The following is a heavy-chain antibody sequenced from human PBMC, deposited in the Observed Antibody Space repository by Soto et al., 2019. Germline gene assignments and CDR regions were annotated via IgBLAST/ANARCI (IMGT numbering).Heavy chain of an antibody. V-gene: IGHV1-8*02. CDR3: TRRRGYSSGSDV. CDR2: MSPKTGNT. J-gene: IGHJ6*02. CDR1: GYIFTNDD. D-gene: IGHD5-18*01. Sequence: QVQLVQSGAEVKKPGASVKVSCKATGYIFTNDDIGWVRRATGQGLEWMRWMSPKTGNTGYAQRFQGRVTMTRDTSISTAYMELTGLRSDDTAVSYSTRRRGYSSGSDVWGQRTTVTVS.